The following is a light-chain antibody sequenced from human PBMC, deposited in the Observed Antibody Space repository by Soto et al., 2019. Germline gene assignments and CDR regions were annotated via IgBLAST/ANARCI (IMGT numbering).Light chain of an antibody. CDR3: SSYTTTTSWV. Sequence: QSALTQPASVSGSPGQSITISCRGTSSDVGGYKHVSWYQQYPGEAPKLMIYEVSNRPSGVSNRFSGSKSGNTASLIISGLQAEDEADYYCSSYTTTTSWVFGGGTQLTVL. J-gene: IGLJ3*02. CDR1: SSDVGGYKH. CDR2: EVS. V-gene: IGLV2-14*03.